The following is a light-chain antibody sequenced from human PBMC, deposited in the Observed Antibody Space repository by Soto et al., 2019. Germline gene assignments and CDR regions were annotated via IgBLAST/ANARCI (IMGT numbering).Light chain of an antibody. CDR3: CSYAGSSTFVV. J-gene: IGLJ2*01. Sequence: QSALTQPASVSGSPGQSITISCSGTSSDVGNYNLVSWYQQHPGKDPKLMIYEGSQRPSGVSNRFSGSKSGNTASLTSSGRQTEDEGDYYCCSYAGSSTFVVFGGGTKLTVL. V-gene: IGLV2-23*03. CDR1: SSDVGNYNL. CDR2: EGS.